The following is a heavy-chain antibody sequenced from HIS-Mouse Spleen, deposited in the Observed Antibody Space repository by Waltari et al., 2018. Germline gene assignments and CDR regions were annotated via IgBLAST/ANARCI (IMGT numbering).Heavy chain of an antibody. D-gene: IGHD6-13*01. V-gene: IGHV4-39*07. CDR3: AREIPYSSSWYDWYFDL. CDR1: GCSVSSSCYY. J-gene: IGHJ2*01. CDR2: IFYSGCT. Sequence: QLQLQESGPGLVKRSETLSLTFTVSGCSVSSSCYYLGWIRRPPGKGLEWIGSIFYSGCTYYNPSLKSRVTISVDTSKNQFSLKLSSVTAADTAVYYCAREIPYSSSWYDWYFDLWGRGTLVTVSS.